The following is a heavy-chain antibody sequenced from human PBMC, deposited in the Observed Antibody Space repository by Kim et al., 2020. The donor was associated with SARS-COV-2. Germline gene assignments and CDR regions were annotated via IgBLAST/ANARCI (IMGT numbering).Heavy chain of an antibody. D-gene: IGHD6-13*01. Sequence: DATSVKCRFTISRDNSKNTLYLQMGSLRAEDMAVYYCARSPRIAAAGDYWGQGTLVTVSS. J-gene: IGHJ4*02. V-gene: IGHV3-64*01. CDR3: ARSPRIAAAGDY.